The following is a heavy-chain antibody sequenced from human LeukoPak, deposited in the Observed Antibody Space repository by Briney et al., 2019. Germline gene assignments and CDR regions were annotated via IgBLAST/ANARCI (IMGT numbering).Heavy chain of an antibody. CDR2: ISAYNGNT. CDR3: AREGEGIAVAGKPRGTIKSQGPFDY. CDR1: GYTFTSYG. D-gene: IGHD6-19*01. J-gene: IGHJ4*02. V-gene: IGHV1-18*01. Sequence: GASVKVSCKASGYTFTSYGISWVRQAPGQGLERMGWISAYNGNTNYAQKLQGRVTMTTDTSTSTAYTELSSLRSEDTAVYYCAREGEGIAVAGKPRGTIKSQGPFDYWGQGTLVTVPS.